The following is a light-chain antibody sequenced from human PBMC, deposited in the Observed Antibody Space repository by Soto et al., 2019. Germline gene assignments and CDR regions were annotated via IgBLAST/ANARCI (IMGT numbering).Light chain of an antibody. CDR2: LSS. V-gene: IGKV2-28*01. CDR1: QSLLHSKGYNY. CDR3: QQYNKWPQT. J-gene: IGKJ1*01. Sequence: DIVMTQSPLSLPVTPGEPVSISCRPSQSLLHSKGYNYLDWYLQKPGQSPQLXIFLSSNRDSGVPDRFSGSGSGTEFTLTITSLQSEDFAVYYCQQYNKWPQTFGQGTKVDIK.